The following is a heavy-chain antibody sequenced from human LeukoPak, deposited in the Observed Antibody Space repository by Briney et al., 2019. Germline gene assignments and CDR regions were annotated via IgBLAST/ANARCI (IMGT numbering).Heavy chain of an antibody. CDR3: ARLTKRNDPFAV. Sequence: SETLSLTCSVSGDSINNYYWSWIRQPPGKGLEWIGYIYYSGSSNYNSSLKSRLTISVDTSKNQFSLKVSSVTAADTAVYYCARLTKRNDPFAVWGQGTMVTVSS. J-gene: IGHJ3*01. CDR2: IYYSGSS. V-gene: IGHV4-59*01. D-gene: IGHD1-14*01. CDR1: GDSINNYY.